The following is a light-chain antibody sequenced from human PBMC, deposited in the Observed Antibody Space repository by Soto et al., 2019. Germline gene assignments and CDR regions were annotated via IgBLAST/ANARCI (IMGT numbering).Light chain of an antibody. CDR3: QLTNTYPWT. CDR1: QSISSW. Sequence: DIKMTQSTSTLSASAGDRITITCRASQSISSWVAWYQQKPGKAPKLLIYKASHLESGVPTRFSGSGSGTEFTLNISRPQPGDFATYHCQLTNTYPWTSGHGTMADIK. J-gene: IGKJ1*01. V-gene: IGKV1-5*03. CDR2: KAS.